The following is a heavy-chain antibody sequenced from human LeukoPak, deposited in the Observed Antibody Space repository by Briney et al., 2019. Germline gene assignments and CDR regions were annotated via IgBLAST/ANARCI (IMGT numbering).Heavy chain of an antibody. V-gene: IGHV3-48*03. CDR2: ISSSGSTI. Sequence: GGSLRLSCAASGFTFSSYEMNWVRQAPGKGLEWVSYISSSGSTIYYADSVKGGFTISRDNAKNSLYLQMNSLRAEDTAVYYCARELLWFGESPHWGQGTLVTVSS. CDR1: GFTFSSYE. CDR3: ARELLWFGESPH. D-gene: IGHD3-10*01. J-gene: IGHJ4*02.